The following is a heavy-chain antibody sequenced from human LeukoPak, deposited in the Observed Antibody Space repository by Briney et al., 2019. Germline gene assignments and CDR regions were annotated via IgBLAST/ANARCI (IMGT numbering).Heavy chain of an antibody. CDR1: GFTFSSYS. D-gene: IGHD1-26*01. CDR3: ARGRVGAT. Sequence: PGGSLRLSCAASGFTFSSYSMNWVRQAPGKGLEWVANIKQDGSEKYYVDSVKGRFTISRDNAKNSLYLQMNSLRAEDTAVYYCARGRVGATWGQGTLVTVSS. CDR2: IKQDGSEK. V-gene: IGHV3-7*01. J-gene: IGHJ4*02.